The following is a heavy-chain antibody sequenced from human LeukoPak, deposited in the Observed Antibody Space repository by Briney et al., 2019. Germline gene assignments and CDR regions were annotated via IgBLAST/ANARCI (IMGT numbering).Heavy chain of an antibody. CDR2: IHYSGSS. D-gene: IGHD6-19*01. J-gene: IGHJ5*02. V-gene: IGHV4-59*12. CDR3: ARVVLVAVAGTWWFDP. CDR1: SGSIGNNY. Sequence: SETLSLTCTVSSGSIGNNYWSWIRQSPAKGLVWIGYIHYSGSSNYNPSLKSRVTISVDTSKNQFSLKLSSVTAADTAVYYCARVVLVAVAGTWWFDPWGQGTLVTVSS.